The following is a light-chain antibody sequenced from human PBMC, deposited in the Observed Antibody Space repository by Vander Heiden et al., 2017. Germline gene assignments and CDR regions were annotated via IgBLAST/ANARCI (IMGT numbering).Light chain of an antibody. CDR3: QSYDSSLSGWV. Sequence: QSVLTQPPSVSGAPGQRVPISCTGSRSNIGAGYDVHWYQQFPGTAPKLLIYGNSNRPSGVPDRFSGSKSGTSASLAITGLQAEEEADYYCQSYDSSLSGWVFGGGTNLTVL. V-gene: IGLV1-40*01. CDR2: GNS. J-gene: IGLJ3*02. CDR1: RSNIGAGYD.